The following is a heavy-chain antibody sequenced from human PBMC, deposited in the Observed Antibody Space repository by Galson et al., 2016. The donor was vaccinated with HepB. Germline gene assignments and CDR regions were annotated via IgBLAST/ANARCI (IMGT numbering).Heavy chain of an antibody. CDR1: GFTLSNYN. J-gene: IGHJ5*02. D-gene: IGHD4/OR15-4a*01. V-gene: IGHV3-30-3*01. Sequence: SLRLSCAASGFTLSNYNVHWVRQAPGKGLEWVAIMSYDGANTFYADSVKGRFTISRDNSKNTLSLQMNSLRPDETGVYYCTSDYGGFDPWGQGTLVTVSS. CDR2: MSYDGANT. CDR3: TSDYGGFDP.